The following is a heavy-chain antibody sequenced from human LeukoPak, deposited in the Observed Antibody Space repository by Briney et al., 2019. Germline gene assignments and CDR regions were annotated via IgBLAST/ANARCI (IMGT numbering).Heavy chain of an antibody. D-gene: IGHD3-10*01. CDR3: ARTYYYDSGFDY. Sequence: SETLSLTCAVSGGSISSGGYSWSWIRQPPGKGLEWIGYIYHSGSTYYNPSLKSRVTISVDRSKNQFSLKLSSVTAADTAVYYCARTYYYDSGFDYWGQGTLVTVSS. CDR2: IYHSGST. CDR1: GGSISSGGYS. V-gene: IGHV4-30-2*01. J-gene: IGHJ4*02.